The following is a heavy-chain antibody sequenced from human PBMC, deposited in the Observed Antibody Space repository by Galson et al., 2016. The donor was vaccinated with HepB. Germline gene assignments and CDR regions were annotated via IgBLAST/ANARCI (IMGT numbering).Heavy chain of an antibody. Sequence: SLRLSCAASGFTFSNYWVTWVRQAPGKGLEWVANIKGDGSKRYYVDSVKGRFTISRDNAKNTLYLQMNSLRAEDTAVYYCARAEGYGDSFDYWGQGTLVAVSS. V-gene: IGHV3-7*01. CDR2: IKGDGSKR. CDR3: ARAEGYGDSFDY. J-gene: IGHJ4*02. CDR1: GFTFSNYW. D-gene: IGHD4-17*01.